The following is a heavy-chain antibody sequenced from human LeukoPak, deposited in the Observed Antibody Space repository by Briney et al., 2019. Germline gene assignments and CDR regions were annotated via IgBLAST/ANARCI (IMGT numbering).Heavy chain of an antibody. Sequence: SETLSLTCAVYGGSFSGYYWSWIRQPPGKGLEWIGEINHSGSTNYNPSLKSRVTISVDTSKNQFSLKLSSVTAADTAVYYCARGRGAYYGSGGYYNVKVFDYWGQGTLVTVSS. CDR2: INHSGST. CDR3: ARGRGAYYGSGGYYNVKVFDY. D-gene: IGHD3-10*01. CDR1: GGSFSGYY. J-gene: IGHJ4*02. V-gene: IGHV4-34*01.